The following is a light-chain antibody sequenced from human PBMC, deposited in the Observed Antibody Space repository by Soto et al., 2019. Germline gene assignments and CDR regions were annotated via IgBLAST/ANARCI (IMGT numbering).Light chain of an antibody. CDR2: DNT. Sequence: TVMTQPRSLSATPAQRVNISCSGSSSNIGTNYVSWYQQLPGTAPKLLIYDNTKRPSGIPDRFSASMSGTSATLGITGLQAGDEADYYSGSWDSSLSAAIFGTWIKVAV. CDR3: GSWDSSLSAAI. J-gene: IGLJ1*01. CDR1: SSNIGTNY. V-gene: IGLV1-51*01.